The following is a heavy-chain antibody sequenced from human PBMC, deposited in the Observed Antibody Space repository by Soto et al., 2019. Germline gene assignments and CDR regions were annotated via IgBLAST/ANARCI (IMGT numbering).Heavy chain of an antibody. CDR1: GGSISSSSYY. CDR3: ARPSQYCSGGSCYAFDI. J-gene: IGHJ3*02. Sequence: SETLSLTCTVSGGSISSSSYYWGWIRQPPGKGLEWIGSIYYSGSTYYNPSLKSRVTISVDTSKNRFSLKLSSVTAADTAVYYCARPSQYCSGGSCYAFDIWGQGTMVTVSS. V-gene: IGHV4-39*01. D-gene: IGHD2-15*01. CDR2: IYYSGST.